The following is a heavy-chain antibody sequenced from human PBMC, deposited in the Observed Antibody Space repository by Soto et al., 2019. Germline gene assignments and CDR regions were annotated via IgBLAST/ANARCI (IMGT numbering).Heavy chain of an antibody. D-gene: IGHD3-22*01. J-gene: IGHJ3*02. CDR3: ASPYQYDSRAYLGAFDI. Sequence: SVKVSCKVSGYTLTELSMHWVRQAPGKGLEWMGGLIPLFGTPKYAQKFQGRVTIIADESTSTAYMELRSLRSEDTAVYYCASPYQYDSRAYLGAFDIWGQGTMVTVSS. CDR1: GYTLTELS. CDR2: LIPLFGTP. V-gene: IGHV1-69*13.